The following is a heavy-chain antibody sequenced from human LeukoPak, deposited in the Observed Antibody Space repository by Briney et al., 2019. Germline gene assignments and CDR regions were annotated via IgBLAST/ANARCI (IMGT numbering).Heavy chain of an antibody. CDR1: GYTFTSYD. D-gene: IGHD3-9*01. V-gene: IGHV1-69*13. CDR2: IIPIVGTA. CDR3: KKEPKYDILTGYYNYYFDY. Sequence: SVKVSCKASGYTFTSYDINWVRQATGQGLEWMGGIIPIVGTANYAQKFQGRVTITADESTSTAYMELSSLRSEDTAVYYCKKEPKYDILTGYYNYYFDYWGQGTLVTVSS. J-gene: IGHJ4*02.